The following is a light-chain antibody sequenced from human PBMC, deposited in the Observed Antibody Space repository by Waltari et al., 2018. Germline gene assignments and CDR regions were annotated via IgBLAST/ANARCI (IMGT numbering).Light chain of an antibody. CDR3: QKYGSLPAT. CDR2: DAS. V-gene: IGKV3-20*01. Sequence: EIMLTQSPGTLSLSPGERATLSCRASQSITKYLAWYQQKPGQAPRLLSYDASIRATGIPDRFSGSGYGTDFSLTISRLEPEDYAVYYCQKYGSLPATFGRGTKVEIK. J-gene: IGKJ1*01. CDR1: QSITKY.